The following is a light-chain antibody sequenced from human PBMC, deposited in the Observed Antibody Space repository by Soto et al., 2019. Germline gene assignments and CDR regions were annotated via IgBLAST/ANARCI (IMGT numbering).Light chain of an antibody. J-gene: IGKJ2*01. V-gene: IGKV1-39*01. Sequence: DIQMTQSPSSLSASVGDRVTITCRASQSISSYLNWCQQKPGKAPKLLIYAASSLQSGVPSRFSGSGSGADFTRTISSLQLEEFATYYWRQSYSTPYAFGQGTEVEIK. CDR1: QSISSY. CDR2: AAS. CDR3: RQSYSTPYA.